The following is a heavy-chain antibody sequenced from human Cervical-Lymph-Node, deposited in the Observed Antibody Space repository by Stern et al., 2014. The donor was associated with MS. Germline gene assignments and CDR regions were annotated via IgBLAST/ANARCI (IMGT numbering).Heavy chain of an antibody. J-gene: IGHJ4*02. Sequence: VQLVQSGAEVKKPGASVNVSCKASGYTFSSFAITWVRQAPGQGLEWMGTITVYNGNTNYAQRVQDRVTITTATPTNPAYMEVRNVRSDDTAVYYGARGWGDTRHWGQGTLVTVSS. V-gene: IGHV1-18*01. CDR2: ITVYNGNT. CDR1: GYTFSSFA. D-gene: IGHD3-16*01. CDR3: ARGWGDTRH.